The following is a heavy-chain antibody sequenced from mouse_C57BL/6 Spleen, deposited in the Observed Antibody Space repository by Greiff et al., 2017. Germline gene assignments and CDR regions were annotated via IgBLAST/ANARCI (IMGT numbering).Heavy chain of an antibody. CDR2: ISSGSSTI. J-gene: IGHJ2*01. CDR1: GFTFSDYG. V-gene: IGHV5-17*01. CDR3: ARSNWEDYFDY. D-gene: IGHD4-1*01. Sequence: DVHLVESGGGLVKPGGSLKLSCAASGFTFSDYGMHWVRQAPEKGLEWVAYISSGSSTIYYADTVKGRFTISRDNAKNTLFLQMTSLRSEDTAMYYCARSNWEDYFDYWGQGTTLTVSS.